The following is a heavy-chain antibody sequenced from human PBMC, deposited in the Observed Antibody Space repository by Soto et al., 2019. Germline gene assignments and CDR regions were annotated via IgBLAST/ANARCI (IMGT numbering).Heavy chain of an antibody. V-gene: IGHV3-23*01. Sequence: EVQLLESGGGLVQPGGSLTLSCAASGFTFSNYAMSWDRQAPGKGLEWVSAISGGGISTYYADSVRGRFTISRDNSRNTLYLRMNRLRAEDTAVYYCARDAISMVRGTNNWFDPWGQGTLVTVSS. CDR3: ARDAISMVRGTNNWFDP. J-gene: IGHJ5*02. CDR1: GFTFSNYA. CDR2: ISGGGIST. D-gene: IGHD3-10*01.